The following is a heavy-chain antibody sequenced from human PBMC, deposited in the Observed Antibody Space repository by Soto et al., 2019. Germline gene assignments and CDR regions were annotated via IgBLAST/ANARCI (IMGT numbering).Heavy chain of an antibody. Sequence: SVKVSCKASGGTFSSYTISWVRQAPGQGLEWMGRIIPILGIANYAQKFQGRVTITADKSTSTAYMELSSLRSEDTAVYYCARGYGSGGSCYYRFDYWGQGTLVTVSS. CDR1: GGTFSSYT. D-gene: IGHD2-15*01. J-gene: IGHJ4*02. V-gene: IGHV1-69*02. CDR3: ARGYGSGGSCYYRFDY. CDR2: IIPILGIA.